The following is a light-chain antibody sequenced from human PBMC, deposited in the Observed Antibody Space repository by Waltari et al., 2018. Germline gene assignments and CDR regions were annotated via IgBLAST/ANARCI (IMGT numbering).Light chain of an antibody. CDR2: HAS. V-gene: IGKV3-20*01. J-gene: IGKJ1*01. Sequence: EIVLTQSPGTLSLSPGDSATLSCRASQSIGTYLTWYQQRPGQAPRLLIYHASSRATVIPDRFSGSGSGTDFSLTINRLEPEDFAVYYCQMYVKLPVTFGQGTKVELK. CDR1: QSIGTY. CDR3: QMYVKLPVT.